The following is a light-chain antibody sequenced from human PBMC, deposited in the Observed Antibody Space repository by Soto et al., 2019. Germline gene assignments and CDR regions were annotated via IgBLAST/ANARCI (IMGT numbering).Light chain of an antibody. Sequence: EIVLTQSPGTLSLSPGERATLSCRASQSVSSSYLAWYQQKPGQAPRLLIYGASSRATGIPDRFSGSGSGTDFTLTISRLEPEDFAVYHCQQYRTFGGGTKVEIK. CDR1: QSVSSSY. CDR3: QQYRT. J-gene: IGKJ4*01. V-gene: IGKV3-20*01. CDR2: GAS.